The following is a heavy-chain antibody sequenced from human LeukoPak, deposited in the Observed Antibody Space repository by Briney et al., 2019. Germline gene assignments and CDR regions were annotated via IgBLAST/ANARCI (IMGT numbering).Heavy chain of an antibody. CDR1: GGSVDSSNYY. CDR2: IYYSGST. V-gene: IGHV4-61*01. J-gene: IGHJ5*02. Sequence: PSETLSLTCTVSGGSVDSSNYYWSWIRQPPGKGLEWIGYIYYSGSTNYNPSLKSRVTISVDTSKNQFSLKLSSVTAADTAVYYCARATYSGSFNWFDPWGQGTLVTVSS. D-gene: IGHD1-26*01. CDR3: ARATYSGSFNWFDP.